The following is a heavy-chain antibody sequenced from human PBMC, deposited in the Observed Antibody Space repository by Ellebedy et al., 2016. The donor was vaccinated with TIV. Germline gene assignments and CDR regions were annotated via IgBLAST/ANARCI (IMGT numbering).Heavy chain of an antibody. CDR1: GYTLTELS. D-gene: IGHD3-22*01. CDR3: ATRITMIDPYYYYYGMDV. CDR2: FDPEDGET. Sequence: ASVKVSXKVSGYTLTELSMHWVRQAPGKGLEWMGDFDPEDGETIYAQKFQGRVTMTEDTSTDTAYMELSSLRSEDTAVYYCATRITMIDPYYYYYGMDVWGQGTTVTVSS. J-gene: IGHJ6*02. V-gene: IGHV1-24*01.